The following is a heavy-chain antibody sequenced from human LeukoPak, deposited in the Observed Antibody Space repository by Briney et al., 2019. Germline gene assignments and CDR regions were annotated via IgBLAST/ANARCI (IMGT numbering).Heavy chain of an antibody. CDR1: GGSFSGYY. J-gene: IGHJ4*02. Sequence: SETLSLTCAVYGGSFSGYYCSWIRQPPGKGLEWIGEINHSGSTNYNPSLKSRVTISVDTSKNQFSLKLSSVTAADTAAYYCARLWNYDYIWGSYRFFDYWGQGTLVTVSS. V-gene: IGHV4-34*01. CDR3: ARLWNYDYIWGSYRFFDY. D-gene: IGHD3-16*02. CDR2: INHSGST.